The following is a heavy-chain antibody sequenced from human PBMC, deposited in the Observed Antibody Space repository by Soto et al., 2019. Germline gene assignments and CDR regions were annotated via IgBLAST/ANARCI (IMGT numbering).Heavy chain of an antibody. CDR3: VLWFGELLPLDY. D-gene: IGHD3-10*01. CDR1: GDTFTGYY. V-gene: IGHV1-2*02. J-gene: IGHJ4*02. CDR2: INPNNGGT. Sequence: GASVKVSCKAPGDTFTGYYMHWVRQAPGQGLEWMGWINPNNGGTNYAQKFQGRVTMTRDTSISTAYMELSRLRSDDTAVYYCVLWFGELLPLDYWGQGTLVTVSS.